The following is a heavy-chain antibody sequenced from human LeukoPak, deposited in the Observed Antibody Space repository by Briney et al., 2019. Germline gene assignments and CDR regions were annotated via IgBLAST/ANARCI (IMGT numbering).Heavy chain of an antibody. CDR3: ARGAPYCSGGNCMYYFDY. D-gene: IGHD2-15*01. J-gene: IGHJ4*02. V-gene: IGHV3-64*01. Sequence: GGSLRLSCAASGFTFSSYAMHWVRQAPGKGLEYVSTISDNGGSTFYANSVKGRFTISRDNAKNSLYLQMNSLRAEDTAVYYCARGAPYCSGGNCMYYFDYWGQGTLVTVSS. CDR1: GFTFSSYA. CDR2: ISDNGGST.